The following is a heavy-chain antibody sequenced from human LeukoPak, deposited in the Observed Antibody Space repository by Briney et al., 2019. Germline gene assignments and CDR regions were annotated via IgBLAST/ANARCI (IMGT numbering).Heavy chain of an antibody. CDR3: ASSYSNSWYDY. D-gene: IGHD6-13*01. V-gene: IGHV4-31*03. CDR1: LASISSGGYY. CDR2: IYDSGTI. Sequence: TLSLTCTVSLASISSGGYYWSWIRQFPGKGLEWIGYIYDSGTIYSNPSLKSRLTLSVDTSKNQLSLRLTPVTAADTAVYYCASSYSNSWYDYWGQGTLVTVSS. J-gene: IGHJ4*02.